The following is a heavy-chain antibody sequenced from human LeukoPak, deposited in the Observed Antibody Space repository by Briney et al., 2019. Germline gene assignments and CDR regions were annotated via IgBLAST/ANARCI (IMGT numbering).Heavy chain of an antibody. V-gene: IGHV1-2*02. J-gene: IGHJ6*02. CDR2: INPNSGGT. CDR1: GYTFTGYY. Sequence: GASVKVSCKASGYTFTGYYMHWVRQAPGQGLEWMGWINPNSGGTNYAQKFQGRVTMTRDTSTSTAYMELRSLRSDDTAVYYCARDPFYSAPTTYYYYGMDVWGQGTTVTVSS. CDR3: ARDPFYSAPTTYYYYGMDV. D-gene: IGHD2-21*01.